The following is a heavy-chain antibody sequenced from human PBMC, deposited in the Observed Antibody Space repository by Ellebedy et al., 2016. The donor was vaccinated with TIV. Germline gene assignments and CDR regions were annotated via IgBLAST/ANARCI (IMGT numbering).Heavy chain of an antibody. CDR3: ARLTTYGDYVFDY. D-gene: IGHD4-17*01. CDR1: GGSISSSSYY. V-gene: IGHV4-39*01. Sequence: MPSETLSLTCTVSGGSISSSSYYWGWIRQPPGKGLEWIGSIYYSGSTYYNPSLKSRVTISVDTSKNQFSLKLSSVTAADTAVYYCARLTTYGDYVFDYWGQGTLVTVSS. J-gene: IGHJ4*02. CDR2: IYYSGST.